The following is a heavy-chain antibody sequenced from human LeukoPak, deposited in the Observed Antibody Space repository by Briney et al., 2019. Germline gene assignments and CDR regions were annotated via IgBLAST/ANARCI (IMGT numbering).Heavy chain of an antibody. D-gene: IGHD6-13*01. CDR1: GCSISSYC. CDR3: TRDTTEGSSWYSNAFDI. CDR2: IYTSGST. Sequence: SETLSLTCAVSGCSISSYCWSWVRQPAGKGLEWIGRIYTSGSTNYNPSLKSRVTMSVDTSTNQFSLKLSSVTAADTAVYYCTRDTTEGSSWYSNAFDIWGQGTMVTVSS. J-gene: IGHJ3*02. V-gene: IGHV4-4*07.